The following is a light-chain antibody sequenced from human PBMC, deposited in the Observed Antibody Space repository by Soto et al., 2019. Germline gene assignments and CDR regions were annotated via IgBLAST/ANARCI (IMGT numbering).Light chain of an antibody. CDR1: QSISTY. J-gene: IGKJ4*01. Sequence: VSLGGRGIITKQASQSISTYLHWYQQKPGKSPNLLIYAASTLQSGVPSRFSGSGSGTDFTLTIYSLELGDRETYFCHHAFNTPLSFGGGTKVDIK. CDR3: HHAFNTPLS. V-gene: IGKV1-39*01. CDR2: AAS.